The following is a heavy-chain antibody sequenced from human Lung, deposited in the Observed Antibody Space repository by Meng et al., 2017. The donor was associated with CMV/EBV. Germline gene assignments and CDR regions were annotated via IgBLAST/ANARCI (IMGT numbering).Heavy chain of an antibody. CDR2: ISYDGSNK. J-gene: IGHJ5*02. V-gene: IGHV3-30-3*01. D-gene: IGHD6-13*01. CDR1: GFTFSSYA. CDR3: ARPQNPNGYSSSWYWFDP. Sequence: LSLTCAASGFTFSSYAMHWVRQAPGKGLEWVAVISYDGSNKYYADSVKGRFTISRDNSKNTLYLQMNSLRAEDTAVYYCARPQNPNGYSSSWYWFDPWGQGTLVTVSS.